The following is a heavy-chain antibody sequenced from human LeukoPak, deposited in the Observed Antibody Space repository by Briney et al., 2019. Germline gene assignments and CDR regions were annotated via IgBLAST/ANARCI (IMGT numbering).Heavy chain of an antibody. J-gene: IGHJ6*03. CDR3: ARDAGLIGTLYYYYYMDV. CDR1: GFTFSSYT. V-gene: IGHV3-21*01. CDR2: ISSSSTYI. D-gene: IGHD1-20*01. Sequence: GGSLRLSCAASGFTFSSYTINWIRQAPGKGLEWVSSISSSSTYIYYADSVKGRFTISRDSAKNSLYLQMNSLRAEDTAVYYCARDAGLIGTLYYYYYMDVWGKGTTVTVSS.